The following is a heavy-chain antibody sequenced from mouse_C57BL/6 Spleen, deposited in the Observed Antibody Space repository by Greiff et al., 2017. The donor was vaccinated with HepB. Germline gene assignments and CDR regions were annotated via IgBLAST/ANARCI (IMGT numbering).Heavy chain of an antibody. CDR1: GYTFTSYW. D-gene: IGHD2-5*01. J-gene: IGHJ4*01. V-gene: IGHV1-52*01. Sequence: QVQLQQPGAELVRPGSSVKLSCKASGYTFTSYWMHWVKQRPIQGLEWIGNIDPSDSETHYNQKFKDKATLTVDKSSSTAYMQLSSLTSEDSAVYYWARSSYYSNPPYAMDYWGQGTSVTVSS. CDR3: ARSSYYSNPPYAMDY. CDR2: IDPSDSET.